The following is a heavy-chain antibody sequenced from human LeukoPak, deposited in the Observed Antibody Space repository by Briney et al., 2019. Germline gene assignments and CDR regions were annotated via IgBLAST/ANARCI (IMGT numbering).Heavy chain of an antibody. CDR3: AKNNGWFHLAQ. D-gene: IGHD6-19*01. Sequence: PGGSLRLSCAASGLNFRDYWMDWVRQAPGKGLEWVGHIKSDGSAQYYVDSVKGRFSISRDNAENAVYLQMNSLRVEDTALYYCAKNNGWFHLAQWGQGTLVTVSS. J-gene: IGHJ4*02. V-gene: IGHV3-7*03. CDR1: GLNFRDYW. CDR2: IKSDGSAQ.